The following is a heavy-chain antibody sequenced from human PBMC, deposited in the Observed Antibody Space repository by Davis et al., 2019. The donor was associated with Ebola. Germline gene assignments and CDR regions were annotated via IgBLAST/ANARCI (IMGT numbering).Heavy chain of an antibody. CDR2: ISYDGSNK. Sequence: GESLKISCAASGFTFSNAWMNWVRQAPGKGLEWVAVISYDGSNKYYADSVKGRFTISRDNSKNTLYLQMNSLRAEDTAVYYCARDGEMATIFVDYYGMDVWGQGTTVTVSS. CDR3: ARDGEMATIFVDYYGMDV. J-gene: IGHJ6*02. V-gene: IGHV3-30*03. D-gene: IGHD5-24*01. CDR1: GFTFSNAW.